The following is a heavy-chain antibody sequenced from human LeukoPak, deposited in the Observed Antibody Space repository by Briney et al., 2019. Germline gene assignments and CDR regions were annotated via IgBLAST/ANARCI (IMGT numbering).Heavy chain of an antibody. Sequence: SETLSLTCTVSGGSVSSGSYYWSWIRQPPGKGLEWIGYIYYSGSTNYNPSLKSRVTISVDTSKHQFSLKLSSVTAADTAVYYCARALRYGSGSYSSWFDPWGQGTLVTVSS. CDR1: GGSVSSGSYY. J-gene: IGHJ5*02. CDR2: IYYSGST. CDR3: ARALRYGSGSYSSWFDP. D-gene: IGHD3-10*01. V-gene: IGHV4-61*01.